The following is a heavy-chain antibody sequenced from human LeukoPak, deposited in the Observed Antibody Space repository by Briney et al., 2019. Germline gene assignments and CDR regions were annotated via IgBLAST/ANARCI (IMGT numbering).Heavy chain of an antibody. J-gene: IGHJ4*02. V-gene: IGHV3-23*01. CDR1: GFTFNLFA. CDR2: ISESGDKT. CDR3: AKGAWFDN. Sequence: PGVSLRLSCAASGFTFNLFAMNWVRQAPGKGLEWVSLISESGDKTYYADPVRGRFTISRDNSKSTLFLQMNSLRAEDTALYYCAKGAWFDNWGQGTLVTVSS.